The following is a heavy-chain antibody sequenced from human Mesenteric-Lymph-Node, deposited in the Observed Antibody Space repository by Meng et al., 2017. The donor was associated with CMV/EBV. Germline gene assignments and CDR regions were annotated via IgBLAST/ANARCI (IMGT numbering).Heavy chain of an antibody. CDR3: ARYSSSWYGVDP. V-gene: IGHV4-39*07. J-gene: IGHJ5*02. Sequence: GSLRLSCTVSGGSISSSSYYWGWIRQPPGKGLEWIGSIYYSGSTYYNPSLKSRVTISVDTSKNQFSLMLSSVTAADTAVYYCARYSSSWYGVDPWGQGTLVTVSS. D-gene: IGHD6-13*01. CDR1: GGSISSSSYY. CDR2: IYYSGST.